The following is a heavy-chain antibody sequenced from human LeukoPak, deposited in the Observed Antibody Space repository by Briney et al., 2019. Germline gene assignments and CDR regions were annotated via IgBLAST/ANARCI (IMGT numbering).Heavy chain of an antibody. V-gene: IGHV1-2*02. D-gene: IGHD6-19*01. CDR1: GYTFTSYD. Sequence: ASVKVSCKASGYTFTSYDINWVRQAPGQGLEWMGWINPNSGGTNYAQKFQGRVTMTRDTSISTAYMELSRLRSDDTAVYYCARVGLYSSGWPDYWGQGTLVTVSS. CDR2: INPNSGGT. CDR3: ARVGLYSSGWPDY. J-gene: IGHJ4*02.